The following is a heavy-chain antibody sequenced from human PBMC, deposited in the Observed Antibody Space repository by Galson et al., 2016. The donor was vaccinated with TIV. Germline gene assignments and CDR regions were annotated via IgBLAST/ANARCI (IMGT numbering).Heavy chain of an antibody. J-gene: IGHJ4*02. CDR3: GRQGPTKGSLGY. V-gene: IGHV5-51*01. CDR1: GYTFTSLW. Sequence: QSGAEVKKPGESLKISCKASGYTFTSLWIGWVRRVPGKGLEWMGIMYPGDSDTIYSPSFQDQVTISADKSISTVYLQWSSLKASDAAMYYCGRQGPTKGSLGYWGQGTLLTVSS. D-gene: IGHD1-26*01. CDR2: MYPGDSDT.